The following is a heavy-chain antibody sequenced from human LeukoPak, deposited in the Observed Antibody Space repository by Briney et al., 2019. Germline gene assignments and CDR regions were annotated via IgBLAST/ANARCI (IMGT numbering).Heavy chain of an antibody. CDR1: GFTFSSYS. V-gene: IGHV3-21*01. Sequence: PGGSLRLSCAASGFTFSSYSINWVRQAAGKGLEWVSSIGGSSRSLYYAASVKGRFTISRDNARNSLYLQMNSLRAEDTAVYYCAREDSEAFDIWGQGTMVTVSS. J-gene: IGHJ3*02. CDR2: IGGSSRSL. CDR3: AREDSEAFDI. D-gene: IGHD3-10*01.